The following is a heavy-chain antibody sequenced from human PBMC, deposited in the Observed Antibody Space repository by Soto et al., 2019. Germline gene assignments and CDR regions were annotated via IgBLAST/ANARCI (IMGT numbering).Heavy chain of an antibody. Sequence: QVEQVESGGGVGQPGRSLRLSCAASGFTFSYHALNWLRQAPGKGLEWVAVISYDGDNKYIAEAVKGRLTISRDNPKNTVSLQMNSLRTEDTAMYFCARGTTTSAFSVMDVWGQGTTVTVSS. CDR1: GFTFSYHA. CDR3: ARGTTTSAFSVMDV. J-gene: IGHJ6*02. D-gene: IGHD1-1*01. CDR2: ISYDGDNK. V-gene: IGHV3-30-3*01.